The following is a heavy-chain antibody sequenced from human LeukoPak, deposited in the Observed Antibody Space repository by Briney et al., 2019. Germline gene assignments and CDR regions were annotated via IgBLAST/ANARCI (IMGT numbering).Heavy chain of an antibody. D-gene: IGHD2-21*01. CDR2: IRYDGSNK. J-gene: IGHJ4*02. CDR3: AKDICGGNCYPNGGY. V-gene: IGHV3-30*02. Sequence: GGSLRLSCPASRFTFSSYGMHWVRQAPGKGLEGVAFIRYDGSNKYYADSVKGRFTISRYNSKNTLYMQMNSLRAEDMAVYYCAKDICGGNCYPNGGYWGQGTLVTVSS. CDR1: RFTFSSYG.